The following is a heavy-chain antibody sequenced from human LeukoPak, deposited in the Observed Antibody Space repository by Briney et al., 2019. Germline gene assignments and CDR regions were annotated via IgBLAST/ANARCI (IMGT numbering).Heavy chain of an antibody. Sequence: GGSLRLSCAASGFTFSSYWIGWVRQMPGKGLEWMGIIYPGDSDTRYSPSFQGQVTISADKSISTAYLQWSSLKASDTAMYYCARHYLGGAHDPFDYWGQGTLVTVSS. V-gene: IGHV5-51*01. CDR3: ARHYLGGAHDPFDY. CDR1: GFTFSSYW. CDR2: IYPGDSDT. J-gene: IGHJ4*02. D-gene: IGHD3-16*01.